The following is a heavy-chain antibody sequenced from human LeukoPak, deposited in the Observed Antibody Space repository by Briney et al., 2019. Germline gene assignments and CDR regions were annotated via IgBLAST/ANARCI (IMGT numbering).Heavy chain of an antibody. CDR3: ARDGDDYEYYFDY. CDR2: IYTSGST. J-gene: IGHJ4*02. Sequence: PSETLPLTCTVSGGSISSYYWSWIRQPAGKGLEWIGRIYTSGSTNYNPSLKSRVTISVNTSKNQFSLKLSYVTAADTAVYYCARDGDDYEYYFDYWGQRTLVTVSS. D-gene: IGHD4-17*01. CDR1: GGSISSYY. V-gene: IGHV4-4*07.